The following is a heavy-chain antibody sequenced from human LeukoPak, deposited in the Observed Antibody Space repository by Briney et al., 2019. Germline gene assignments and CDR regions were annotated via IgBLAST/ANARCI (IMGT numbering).Heavy chain of an antibody. V-gene: IGHV4-4*07. CDR3: AMHSGWSGSDC. Sequence: SETLSLTCTVSGGSVSSYYWSWIRQPAGKGLEWIGRIYSSGSTDYNPSLKSRVTMSVDTSKNQFSLKLSSVTAADTAVYYCAMHSGWSGSDCWGQGSLVTVSS. CDR1: GGSVSSYY. J-gene: IGHJ4*02. D-gene: IGHD6-19*01. CDR2: IYSSGST.